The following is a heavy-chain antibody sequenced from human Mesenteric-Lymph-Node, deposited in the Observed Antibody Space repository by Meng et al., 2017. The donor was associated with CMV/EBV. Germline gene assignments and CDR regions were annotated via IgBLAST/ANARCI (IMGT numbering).Heavy chain of an antibody. CDR3: ALYCSSTMCYHGFHI. CDR1: GFTFSTYT. J-gene: IGHJ3*02. CDR2: ISYDGSNK. D-gene: IGHD2-2*01. Sequence: GGSLRLSCAASGFTFSTYTMNWVRQAPGKGLEWVAVISYDGSNKYYADSVKGRFTISRDNSKNTLYLQMGSLRAEDTAVYYCALYCSSTMCYHGFHIRGQGTMVTVSS. V-gene: IGHV3-30*04.